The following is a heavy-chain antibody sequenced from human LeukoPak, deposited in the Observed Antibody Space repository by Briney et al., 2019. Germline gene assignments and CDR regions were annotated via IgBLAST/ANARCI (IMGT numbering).Heavy chain of an antibody. CDR1: GFTFSNYN. V-gene: IGHV3-21*04. J-gene: IGHJ6*02. D-gene: IGHD6-6*01. CDR2: ISTRSTYI. Sequence: GGSLRLSCAASGFTFSNYNMNWVRQAPGKGLEWVSCISTRSTYIYYADSVKGRFTISRDNSKNTLYLQMNSLRAEDTAVYYCSSFAYGMDVWGQGTTVTVSS. CDR3: SSFAYGMDV.